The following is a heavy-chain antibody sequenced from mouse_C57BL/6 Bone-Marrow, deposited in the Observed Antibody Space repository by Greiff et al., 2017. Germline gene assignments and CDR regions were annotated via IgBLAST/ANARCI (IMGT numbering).Heavy chain of an antibody. J-gene: IGHJ2*01. CDR3: TPGYGSSPGYY. CDR1: GYTFASYW. V-gene: IGHV1-5*01. Sequence: VQLQQSGTVLARPGASVKMSCKTSGYTFASYWMHWVKQRPGQGLEWIGALYPGNSDTSYNQKFKGKAKLTAVTSASTAYMELSSLTNEDSAVYYCTPGYGSSPGYYWGQGTTLTVSS. CDR2: LYPGNSDT. D-gene: IGHD1-1*01.